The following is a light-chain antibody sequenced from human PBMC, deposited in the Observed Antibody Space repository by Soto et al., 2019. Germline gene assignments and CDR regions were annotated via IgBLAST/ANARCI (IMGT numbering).Light chain of an antibody. CDR1: QSVSYY. CDR2: DVS. J-gene: IGKJ4*01. V-gene: IGKV3-11*01. CDR3: QHRSDWPALT. Sequence: EVVLTQFPAILSLSPGESATLSCRASQSVSYYLAWYQQKPGQAPRLLIYDVSKRATGIPARFSGSGSGTDFTLTISRLEPEDFAVYYCQHRSDWPALTFGGGTKVEI.